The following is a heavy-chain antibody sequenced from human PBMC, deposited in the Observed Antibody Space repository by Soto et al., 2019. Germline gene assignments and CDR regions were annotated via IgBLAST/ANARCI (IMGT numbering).Heavy chain of an antibody. V-gene: IGHV4-39*01. CDR3: ARRKMCEEAIFDY. J-gene: IGHJ4*02. D-gene: IGHD3-3*01. Sequence: QLQLQESRPGLLKPSETLSLTCTVCGGSISSSSYYWGWIRKPPGKGMEWIGSIYYSGSTYYNPSLKIPVTISVDKSNDQCSLMLGPVTDADTAVYYCARRKMCEEAIFDYWGQGNLDTVSS. CDR1: GGSISSSSYY. CDR2: IYYSGST.